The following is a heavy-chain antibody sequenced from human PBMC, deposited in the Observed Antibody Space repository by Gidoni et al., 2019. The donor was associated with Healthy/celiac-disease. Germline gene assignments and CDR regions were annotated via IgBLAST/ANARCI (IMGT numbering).Heavy chain of an antibody. D-gene: IGHD3-22*01. CDR1: GGTFSSYA. J-gene: IGHJ3*02. CDR3: ASYYYDSSGYYDDDAFDI. CDR2: IIPILGIA. V-gene: IGHV1-69*04. Sequence: QVQLVQSGAEVKKPGSSVKVSCKASGGTFSSYAISWVRPAPGQGLEWMGRIIPILGIANYAQKFQGRVTITADKSTSTAYMELSSLRSEDTAVYYCASYYYDSSGYYDDDAFDIWGQGTMVTVSS.